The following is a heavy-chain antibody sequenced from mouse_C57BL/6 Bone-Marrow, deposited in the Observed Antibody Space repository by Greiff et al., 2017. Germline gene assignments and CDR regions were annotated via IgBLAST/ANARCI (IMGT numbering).Heavy chain of an antibody. CDR3: TRSFITTVVAFDY. CDR1: GYTFTDYE. D-gene: IGHD1-1*01. Sequence: QVHVKQSGAELVRPGASVTLSCKASGYTFTDYEMHWVKQTPVHGLEWIGAIDPETGGTAYNQKFKGKAILTADKSSSTAYMELRSLTSEDSAVYYCTRSFITTVVAFDYWGQGTTLTVSS. V-gene: IGHV1-15*01. J-gene: IGHJ2*01. CDR2: IDPETGGT.